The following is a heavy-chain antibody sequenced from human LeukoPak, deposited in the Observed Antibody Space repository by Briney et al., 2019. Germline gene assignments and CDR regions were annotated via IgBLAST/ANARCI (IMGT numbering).Heavy chain of an antibody. CDR3: ARLDCSTTSCRFDP. CDR1: GSSFTNYW. D-gene: IGHD2-2*01. Sequence: GESPKTSCMGSGSSFTNYWIGWVRQVSGKGLEWVWIIYPGDSDTRYSPSFQGQVTISADKSISTAYLQWSSLQASDTAMYYCARLDCSTTSCRFDPWGQGTLVTVSS. CDR2: IYPGDSDT. V-gene: IGHV5-51*01. J-gene: IGHJ5*02.